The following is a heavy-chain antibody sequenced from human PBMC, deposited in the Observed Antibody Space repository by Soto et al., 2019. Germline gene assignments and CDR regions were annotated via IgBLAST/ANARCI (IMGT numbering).Heavy chain of an antibody. J-gene: IGHJ5*02. CDR1: GYTLTELS. D-gene: IGHD3-3*01. CDR2: FDPEDGET. Sequence: ASVKVSCKVSGYTLTELSMHWVRQAPGKGLEWMGGFDPEDGETIYAQKFQGRVTMTEDTSTDTAYMELSSLRSEDTAVYYCATSRYDFWSGYHKYNWFDPWGQGTLVTVSS. CDR3: ATSRYDFWSGYHKYNWFDP. V-gene: IGHV1-24*01.